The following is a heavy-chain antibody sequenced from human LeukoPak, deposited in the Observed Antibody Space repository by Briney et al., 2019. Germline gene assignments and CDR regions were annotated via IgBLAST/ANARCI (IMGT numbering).Heavy chain of an antibody. CDR3: AKDMST. CDR1: GFTFDDYA. Sequence: GGSLRLSCAASGFTFDDYAMHWVRQAPGKGLEWVSGISWNSGSIGYADSVKGRFTISRDNAKNSLYLQMNSLRAEDTALYYCAKDMSTWGQGTLVTVPS. J-gene: IGHJ5*02. V-gene: IGHV3-9*01. CDR2: ISWNSGSI.